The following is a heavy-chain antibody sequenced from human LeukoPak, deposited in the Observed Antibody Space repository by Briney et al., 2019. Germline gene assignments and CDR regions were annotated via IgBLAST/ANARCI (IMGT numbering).Heavy chain of an antibody. D-gene: IGHD3-22*01. J-gene: IGHJ4*02. V-gene: IGHV3-23*01. CDR1: GFTFSSYA. CDR3: AKVPSSGWLLLRGRPFDY. Sequence: GGSLRLPCAASGFTFSSYAMSWVRQAPGKGLEWVSAISGSGGSTYYADSVKGRFTISRDNSKNALYLQMNSLRAEDTAVYYCAKVPSSGWLLLRGRPFDYWGQGTLVTVSS. CDR2: ISGSGGST.